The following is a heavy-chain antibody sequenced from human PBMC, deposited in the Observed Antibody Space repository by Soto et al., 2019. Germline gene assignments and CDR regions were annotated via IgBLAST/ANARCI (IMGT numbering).Heavy chain of an antibody. J-gene: IGHJ3*02. CDR1: GFTFSSYA. CDR3: ASAVTPHAFDI. V-gene: IGHV3-30-3*01. D-gene: IGHD4-17*01. CDR2: ISYDGSNK. Sequence: QVQLVESGGGVVQPGRSLRLSCAASGFTFSSYAMHWVRQAPGKGLEGEAVISYDGSNKYYADSVKGRFTSSRDNYKNTRDLQKNSLRAEDTAVYYCASAVTPHAFDIWGQGTMVTVSS.